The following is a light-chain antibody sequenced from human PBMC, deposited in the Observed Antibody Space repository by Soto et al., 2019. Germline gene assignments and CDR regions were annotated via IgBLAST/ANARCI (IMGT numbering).Light chain of an antibody. V-gene: IGKV3-20*01. J-gene: IGKJ4*01. Sequence: EIVLTQSPGTLSLSPGERATLSCRASQSVSSTYLAWYQQKPGQAPRLLIYGASSRATGIPERFSGSGSGTDFTLTISSLQPEDFATYYCQQANIFPLTFGGGTKVDIK. CDR3: QQANIFPLT. CDR1: QSVSSTY. CDR2: GAS.